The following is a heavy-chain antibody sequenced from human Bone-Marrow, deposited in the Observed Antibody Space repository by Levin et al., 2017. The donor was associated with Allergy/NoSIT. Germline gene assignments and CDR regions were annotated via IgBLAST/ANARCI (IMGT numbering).Heavy chain of an antibody. J-gene: IGHJ4*02. CDR3: TTDSGAY. CDR1: GFSFSGSW. D-gene: IGHD3-10*01. CDR2: IKNRVGGETT. Sequence: GESLKISCAASGFSFSGSWMTWVRQAPGKGLEWVGRIKNRVGGETTDYAAPVKGRFTISRDDSRNTVDLQMNNLKIEDTAVYYCTTDSGAYWGQGTVVTVSS. V-gene: IGHV3-15*05.